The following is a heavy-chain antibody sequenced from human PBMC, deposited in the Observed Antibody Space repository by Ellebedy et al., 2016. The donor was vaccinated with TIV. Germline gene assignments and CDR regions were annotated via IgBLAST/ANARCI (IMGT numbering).Heavy chain of an antibody. CDR1: GESVGGFF. CDR3: ARGKMYSWFSGWFDP. D-gene: IGHD6-13*01. V-gene: IGHV4-34*01. CDR2: INHSGST. J-gene: IGHJ5*02. Sequence: MPSETLSPTCAVYGESVGGFFWNWLRQTPGKGLEWSGEINHSGSTNYSPSLNSRVSLSIDTSKNQFSLKLTSVTAADTGVYYCARGKMYSWFSGWFDPWGQGTLVTVSS.